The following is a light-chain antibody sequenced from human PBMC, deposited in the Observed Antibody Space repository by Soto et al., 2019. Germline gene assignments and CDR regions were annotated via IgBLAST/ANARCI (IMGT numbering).Light chain of an antibody. CDR2: GAS. CDR3: HHSPPWT. J-gene: IGKJ1*01. V-gene: IGKV3-20*01. Sequence: EIVLTQSPGTLSLSPGERATLSCRASQSVSSSSVAWYQHKPGQAPRLLIYGASSRATDIPDRFSGSGPGTDFTLTISRLEPEDFAVYYCHHSPPWTFGQGTTVEIK. CDR1: QSVSSSS.